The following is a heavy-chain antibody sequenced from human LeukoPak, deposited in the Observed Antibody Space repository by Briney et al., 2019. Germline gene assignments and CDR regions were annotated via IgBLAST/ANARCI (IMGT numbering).Heavy chain of an antibody. V-gene: IGHV4-34*01. CDR1: GGSFTDYF. D-gene: IGHD3-22*01. CDR2: INDYTGTH. CDR3: ARGRIAKIVVVHSFSYGMDV. Sequence: SETLSLTCTVLGGSFTDYFWTWLRHSPGKGREGIGEINDYTGTHKYNPSLHIRFSISLEKSKNQLSLELRSVTAADTAVYYCARGRIAKIVVVHSFSYGMDVWGQGTTVTVSS. J-gene: IGHJ6*02.